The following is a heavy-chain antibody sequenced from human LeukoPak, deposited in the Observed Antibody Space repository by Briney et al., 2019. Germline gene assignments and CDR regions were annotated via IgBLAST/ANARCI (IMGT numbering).Heavy chain of an antibody. CDR1: GGSFSGYY. D-gene: IGHD3-16*01. J-gene: IGHJ5*02. V-gene: IGHV4-34*01. Sequence: SETLSLTCGVYGGSFSGYYWSWIRQPPGKGLEWIGEINHSGSTYYNPSLKSRVTISVDTSKNQFSLKLTSVTAADTAVYYCARHYGPWGQGTLVTVSS. CDR2: INHSGST. CDR3: ARHYGP.